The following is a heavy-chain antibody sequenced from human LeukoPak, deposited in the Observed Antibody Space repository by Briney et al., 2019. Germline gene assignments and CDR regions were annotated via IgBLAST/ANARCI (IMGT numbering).Heavy chain of an antibody. V-gene: IGHV3-33*01. CDR3: ARARTTRGFDY. CDR2: IWYDGSNK. J-gene: IGHJ4*02. CDR1: GFTFNSYG. D-gene: IGHD4-17*01. Sequence: GGSLRLSCAASGFTFNSYGIPWVRQAPGKGLEWVAFIWYDGSNKYYADSVKGRFTISRDNSKNTLYLQMNSLRAEDTAVYYCARARTTRGFDYWGQGTLVTVSS.